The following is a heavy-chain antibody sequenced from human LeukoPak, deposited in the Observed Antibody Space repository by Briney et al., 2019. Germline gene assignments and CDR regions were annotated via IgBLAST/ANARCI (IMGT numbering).Heavy chain of an antibody. J-gene: IGHJ4*02. CDR1: GYTFTAYY. Sequence: ASVKVSCKTSGYTFTAYYIHWVRQAPGQGLEWMGWMNPNSGNTGYAQKFQGRVTMTRNTSISTAYMELSSLRSEDTAVYYCARGGRTREWLSFYWGQGTLVTVSS. CDR3: ARGGRTREWLSFY. CDR2: MNPNSGNT. D-gene: IGHD3-3*01. V-gene: IGHV1-8*02.